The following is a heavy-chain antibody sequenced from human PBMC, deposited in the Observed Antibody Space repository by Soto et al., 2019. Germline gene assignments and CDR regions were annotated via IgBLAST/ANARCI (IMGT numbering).Heavy chain of an antibody. V-gene: IGHV4-31*03. CDR1: GGSISSGGYY. CDR2: IYYGGST. J-gene: IGHJ5*02. CDR3: ARDAAYGDYVGWFDP. Sequence: QVQLQESGPGLVKPSQTLSLTCTVSGGSISSGGYYWSWIRQHPGKGLEWIGYIYYGGSTYYNPSLKSRVTISVDTSKNQFSLKLSSVTAADTAVYYCARDAAYGDYVGWFDPWGQGTLVTVSS. D-gene: IGHD4-17*01.